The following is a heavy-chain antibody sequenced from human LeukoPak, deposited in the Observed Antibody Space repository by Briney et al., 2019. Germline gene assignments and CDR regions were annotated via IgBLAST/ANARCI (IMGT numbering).Heavy chain of an antibody. D-gene: IGHD2-2*01. CDR2: ISSSSSYI. Sequence: GGSLRLSCAASGFTFSYYSMNWVRQAPGKGLEWVSSISSSSSYIYYADSVKGRFTISRDNAKNSLYLQMNSLRAEDTAVYYCARDRGLRYCSSTSRSSDAFDIWGQGTMVTVSS. V-gene: IGHV3-21*01. CDR1: GFTFSYYS. CDR3: ARDRGLRYCSSTSRSSDAFDI. J-gene: IGHJ3*02.